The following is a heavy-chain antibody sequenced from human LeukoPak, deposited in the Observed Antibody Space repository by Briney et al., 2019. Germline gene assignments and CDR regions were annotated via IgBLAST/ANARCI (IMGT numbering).Heavy chain of an antibody. D-gene: IGHD6-13*01. V-gene: IGHV3-30*18. J-gene: IGHJ4*02. Sequence: GGSLRLSCAASGFIFSNYAMSWVRQAPGKGLEWVAVISYDGSNKYYADSVKGRFTISRDNSKNTLYLQMNSLRAEDTAVYYCAKDRLHLRYGSYDFDYWGQGTLVTVSS. CDR3: AKDRLHLRYGSYDFDY. CDR1: GFIFSNYA. CDR2: ISYDGSNK.